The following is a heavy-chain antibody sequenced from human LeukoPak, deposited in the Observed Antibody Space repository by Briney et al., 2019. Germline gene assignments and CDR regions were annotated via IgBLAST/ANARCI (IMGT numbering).Heavy chain of an antibody. V-gene: IGHV4-59*12. D-gene: IGHD3-3*01. CDR2: IYYSGST. J-gene: IGHJ6*02. CDR1: GGSISSYY. Sequence: SETLSLTCTVSGGSISSYYWSWIRQPPGKGLEWIGYIYYSGSTNYNPSLKSRVTISVDTSKNQFSLKLSSVTAADTAVYYCARDSRILGYYYYGMDVWGQGTTVTVSS. CDR3: ARDSRILGYYYYGMDV.